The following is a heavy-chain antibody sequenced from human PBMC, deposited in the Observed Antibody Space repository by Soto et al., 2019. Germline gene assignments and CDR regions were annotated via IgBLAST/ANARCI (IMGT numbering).Heavy chain of an antibody. Sequence: ASVKVSCKASGYTFTSYDINWVRQATGQGLEWMGWMNPNSGNTGYAQKFQGRVTMTRNTSISTAYMELSSLRSEDTAVYYCARASFTMVRGDPSPPWFDPWGQGTLVTVSS. CDR1: GYTFTSYD. J-gene: IGHJ5*02. V-gene: IGHV1-8*01. CDR3: ARASFTMVRGDPSPPWFDP. CDR2: MNPNSGNT. D-gene: IGHD3-10*01.